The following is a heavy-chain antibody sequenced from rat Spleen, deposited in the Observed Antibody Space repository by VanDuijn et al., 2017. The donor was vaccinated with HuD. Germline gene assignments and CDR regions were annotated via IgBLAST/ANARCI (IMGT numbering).Heavy chain of an antibody. D-gene: IGHD3-1*01. CDR1: GFSLSNYG. CDR2: IWGDGST. J-gene: IGHJ2*01. CDR3: TIHPRY. V-gene: IGHV2-13*01. Sequence: QVQLKESGPGLVQPSQTLSLTCTVSGFSLSNYGIIWVRQPPGKGLEWMGGIWGDGSTDYNSALKSRLSISRDTSKSQVFLQMNSLQTDDTGTYYCTIHPRYWGQGVMVTVSS.